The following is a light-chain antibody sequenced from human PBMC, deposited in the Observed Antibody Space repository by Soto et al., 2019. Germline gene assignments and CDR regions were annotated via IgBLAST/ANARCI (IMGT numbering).Light chain of an antibody. V-gene: IGKV3-20*01. CDR1: QTLSSSF. J-gene: IGKJ1*01. Sequence: DIELTQSPGTLALSPGERATLSCRTSQTLSSSFLAWYQQTPGQAPRLLIYDPSTRAIDIPDRFSGSGSGTAFTLTISSLEPEDFAVYYCQQYGYLGTFGQGTKVDIK. CDR3: QQYGYLGT. CDR2: DPS.